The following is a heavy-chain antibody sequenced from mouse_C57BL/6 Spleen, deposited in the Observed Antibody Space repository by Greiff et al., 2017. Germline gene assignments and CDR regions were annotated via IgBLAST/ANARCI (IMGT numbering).Heavy chain of an antibody. D-gene: IGHD2-3*01. J-gene: IGHJ4*01. Sequence: VQLQQSGASVKISCKASGYAFSSYWMNWVKQRPGKGLEWIGQIYPGDGDTNYNGKFKGKATLTADKSSSTAYMQLSSLTSEDSAVYFCARDDGYHYYAMDYWGQGTSVTVSS. CDR2: IYPGDGDT. CDR1: GYAFSSYW. V-gene: IGHV1-80*01. CDR3: ARDDGYHYYAMDY.